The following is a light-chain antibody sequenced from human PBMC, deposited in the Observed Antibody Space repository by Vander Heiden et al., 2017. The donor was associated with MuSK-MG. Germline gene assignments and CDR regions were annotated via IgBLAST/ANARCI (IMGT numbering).Light chain of an antibody. CDR1: QSVSSSY. Sequence: EIVLTQSPGTLSLSPGERATLSCRASQSVSSSYLAWYQQKPGQAPRRLIYGASSRATGIPDRFSGSGYGTDLTLTISRLEPEDWAVYYCQQYGSTPQTVTRTFGQGTKVEIK. CDR3: QQYGSTPQTVTRT. V-gene: IGKV3-20*01. J-gene: IGKJ1*01. CDR2: GAS.